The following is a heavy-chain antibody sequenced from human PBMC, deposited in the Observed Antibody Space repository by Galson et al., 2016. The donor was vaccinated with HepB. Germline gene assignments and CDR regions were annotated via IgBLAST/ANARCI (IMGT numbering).Heavy chain of an antibody. CDR1: GFTFNTYA. V-gene: IGHV3-23*01. CDR2: LSASGGAT. CDR3: ARGDRRSSSWWGLDY. J-gene: IGHJ4*02. D-gene: IGHD6-13*01. Sequence: SLRLSCAASGFTFNTYAMSWVRQAPGKGLEWVSNLSASGGATYYSDSVKGRFTISRDNSKNSLYLQMDSLRAEDTAVHYCARGDRRSSSWWGLDYWGQGTLVTVSS.